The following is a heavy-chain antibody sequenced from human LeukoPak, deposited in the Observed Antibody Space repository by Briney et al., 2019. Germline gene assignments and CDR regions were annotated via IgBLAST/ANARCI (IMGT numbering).Heavy chain of an antibody. D-gene: IGHD5-18*01. CDR1: GYTLTELS. J-gene: IGHJ6*03. V-gene: IGHV1-24*01. CDR3: ATNGYSYGYGYYYYYMDV. CDR2: FEPEDGET. Sequence: ASVKVSCKVSGYTLTELSMHWVRQAPGKGLEWRGGFEPEDGETIYAQKFQGRVTMTEDTSTDTAYMELSSLRSEDTAVYYCATNGYSYGYGYYYYYMDVWGKGTTVTVSS.